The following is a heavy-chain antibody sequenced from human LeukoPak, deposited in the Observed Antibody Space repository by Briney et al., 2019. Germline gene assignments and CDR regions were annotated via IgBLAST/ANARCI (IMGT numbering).Heavy chain of an antibody. CDR2: IEQDGSEK. CDR3: ARDNGYYDSSGYYYYYYGMDV. CDR1: GFTFSSYW. Sequence: PGGSLRLSCAASGFTFSSYWMSWVRQAPGKGLEWVANIEQDGSEKYYVDSVKGRFTISRDNAKNSLYLQMNSLRAEDTAVYYCARDNGYYDSSGYYYYYYGMDVWGQGTTVTVSS. V-gene: IGHV3-7*01. J-gene: IGHJ6*02. D-gene: IGHD3-22*01.